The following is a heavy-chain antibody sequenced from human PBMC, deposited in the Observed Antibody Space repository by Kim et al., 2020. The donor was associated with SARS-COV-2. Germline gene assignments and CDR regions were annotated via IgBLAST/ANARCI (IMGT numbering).Heavy chain of an antibody. Sequence: GGSLRLSCAASGFIFSSYEMNWVRQAPGKGLEWVAYINSRGNTRYNTDSVKGRCTISRDNAKSSLYLQMNSLRAEDTAVYYCARETTVTPDAFDIWGQGTMVTVSS. CDR3: ARETTVTPDAFDI. D-gene: IGHD4-17*01. CDR2: INSRGNTR. J-gene: IGHJ3*02. CDR1: GFIFSSYE. V-gene: IGHV3-48*03.